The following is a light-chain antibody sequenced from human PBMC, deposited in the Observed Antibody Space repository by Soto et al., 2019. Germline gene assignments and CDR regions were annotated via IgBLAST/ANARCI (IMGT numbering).Light chain of an antibody. CDR2: DAS. CDR3: QQYDDYPLT. J-gene: IGKJ4*01. CDR1: QSIKNW. V-gene: IGKV1-5*01. Sequence: DIQMTQSPSTLSASVGDRVTITCRASQSIKNWLAWYQQKPGTAPKFLIYDASTLERGVPSRFSGSGSGTEFTLTISSLQADDFATYFCQQYDDYPLTFGGGTKVDIK.